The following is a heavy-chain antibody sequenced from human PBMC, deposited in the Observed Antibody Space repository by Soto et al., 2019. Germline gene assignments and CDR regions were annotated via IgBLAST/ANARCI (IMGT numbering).Heavy chain of an antibody. CDR2: ISSRGDRT. CDR1: GFTFSRYA. Sequence: GGSLRLSCAGSGFTFSRYAMNWVRQAPGKRLEWVSIISSRGDRTSYAESVKGRFTISRDDSKNTLFLHMNSLGAEDTAVYYCAKETGYSYGFQPNALDVWGQGTTVTVSS. J-gene: IGHJ6*02. CDR3: AKETGYSYGFQPNALDV. D-gene: IGHD5-18*01. V-gene: IGHV3-23*01.